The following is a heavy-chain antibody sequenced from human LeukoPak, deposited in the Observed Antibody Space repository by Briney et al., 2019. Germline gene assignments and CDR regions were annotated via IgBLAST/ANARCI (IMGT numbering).Heavy chain of an antibody. V-gene: IGHV3-11*04. J-gene: IGHJ6*03. CDR3: ARDRLLEDRDYSYYYYMDV. CDR2: ISSSGSTI. Sequence: PGGSLRLSCAASGFTFSNTAMSWIRQAPGKGLEWVSYISSSGSTIYYADSVKGRFTISRDNAKNSLYLQMNSLRAEDTAVYHCARDRLLEDRDYSYYYYMDVWGKGTTVTVSS. D-gene: IGHD1-1*01. CDR1: GFTFSNTA.